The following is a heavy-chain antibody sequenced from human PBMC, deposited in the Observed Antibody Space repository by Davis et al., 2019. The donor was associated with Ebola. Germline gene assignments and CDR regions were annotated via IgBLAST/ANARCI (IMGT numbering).Heavy chain of an antibody. Sequence: SLNISCLAPGFTFNDCGLHWVRQAPGKGLEWVAVISYDGSHKDYADSVKGRFTISRDNSKNTVYLQMNSLRTEDTAVYYCAKVRGRSDDFWGQGTLVSVSS. CDR1: GFTFNDCG. J-gene: IGHJ4*02. CDR3: AKVRGRSDDF. V-gene: IGHV3-30*18. D-gene: IGHD1-26*01. CDR2: ISYDGSHK.